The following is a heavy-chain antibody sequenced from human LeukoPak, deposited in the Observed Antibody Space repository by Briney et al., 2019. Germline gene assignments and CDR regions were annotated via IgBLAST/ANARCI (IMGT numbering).Heavy chain of an antibody. D-gene: IGHD3-10*01. Sequence: AGGSLRLSCAASGFTVSSAYMTWVRQASGKGLEWISVIYIGGGTYYADSVKGRFTISRDNSRNTLYLQMNSLRTEDTAVYYCARGNYGSSTYYNNFDFWGQGTLVTVSS. CDR2: IYIGGGT. V-gene: IGHV3-53*01. CDR3: ARGNYGSSTYYNNFDF. CDR1: GFTVSSAY. J-gene: IGHJ4*02.